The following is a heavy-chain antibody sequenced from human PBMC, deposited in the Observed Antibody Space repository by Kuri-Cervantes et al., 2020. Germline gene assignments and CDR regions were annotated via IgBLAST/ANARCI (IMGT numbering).Heavy chain of an antibody. Sequence: GESLKISCAASGFTFSSYDMHWVRQVTGKGLEWVSAIATTGDTYYSGSVKGRSTISRENAKSSMYLQMNSLRAGDTAVYYCAALGSYLYWGQGTLVTVSS. CDR2: IATTGDT. V-gene: IGHV3-13*01. J-gene: IGHJ4*02. CDR1: GFTFSSYD. D-gene: IGHD3-10*01. CDR3: AALGSYLY.